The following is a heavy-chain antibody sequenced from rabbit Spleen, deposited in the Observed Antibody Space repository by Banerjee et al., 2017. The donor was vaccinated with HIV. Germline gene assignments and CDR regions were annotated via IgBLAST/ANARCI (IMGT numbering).Heavy chain of an antibody. V-gene: IGHV1S69*01. J-gene: IGHJ6*01. D-gene: IGHD5-1*01. CDR1: GIDLSSYA. Sequence: QSLEESGGRLVKPGTPLTLTCTVSGIDLSSYAMSWVRQAPGKGLEWIGIIYTSGSTYYASWAKGRFTISKTSTTVDLKMTSLTTEDTATYFCARDLVTNTNNFFGAYNIWGQGTLVTVS. CDR3: ARDLVTNTNNFFGAYNI. CDR2: IYTSGST.